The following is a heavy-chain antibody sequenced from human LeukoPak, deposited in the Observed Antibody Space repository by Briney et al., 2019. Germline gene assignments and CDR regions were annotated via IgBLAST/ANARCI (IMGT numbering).Heavy chain of an antibody. V-gene: IGHV3-21*06. Sequence: GGSLRLSCGGSGFTFNSYSMNWVRQAPGKGLEWVASIIGSGSEMFYADSLKGRFTISRDNSKNSLYLQMNSLRVEDTAIYYCAKVQSDIVGAMFFSFDVWGQGTMVSVSS. CDR1: GFTFNSYS. CDR2: IIGSGSEM. CDR3: AKVQSDIVGAMFFSFDV. D-gene: IGHD1-26*01. J-gene: IGHJ3*01.